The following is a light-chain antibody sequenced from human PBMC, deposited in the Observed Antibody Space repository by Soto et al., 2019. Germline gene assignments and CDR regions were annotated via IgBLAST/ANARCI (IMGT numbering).Light chain of an antibody. CDR3: QQYNNWSLT. CDR2: DAS. V-gene: IGKV3-15*01. Sequence: EIVMTQSPATLSVSPGERATLSCRASQSVNSNLAWYQQKPGQAPRLLIYDASTRATGTPARFSGSGSGTEFTLTISSLQSEDFAVYYCQQYNNWSLTFGGGTKVEIK. CDR1: QSVNSN. J-gene: IGKJ4*01.